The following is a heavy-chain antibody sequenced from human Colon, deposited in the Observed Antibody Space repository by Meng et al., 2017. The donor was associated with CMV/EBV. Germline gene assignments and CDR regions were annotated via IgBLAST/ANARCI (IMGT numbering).Heavy chain of an antibody. J-gene: IGHJ4*02. Sequence: PCTVSRPAPVNPHQTPPRTCPFSGFSLTTTGAGVAWVRQPPGKAPELLALIHWDDDKRYSPSLKNRLNITKDTSKNQVVLSMTDLDPADTGTFYCARHSLTILTDWGQGALVTVSS. CDR3: ARHSLTILTD. CDR2: IHWDDDK. D-gene: IGHD2-8*02. V-gene: IGHV2-5*02. CDR1: GFSLTTTGAG.